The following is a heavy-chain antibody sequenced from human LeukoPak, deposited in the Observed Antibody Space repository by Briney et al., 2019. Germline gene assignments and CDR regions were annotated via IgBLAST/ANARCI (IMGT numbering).Heavy chain of an antibody. CDR1: GFTFTGHT. Sequence: GGSLRLSCVASGFTFTGHTMHWVRQAPGKGLEYVSAITSNGGSTYYANSVKGRFTISRDNSKNTLYLQMGSLRVEDMAVYYCARAPRRQQLVPGYFDYWGQGTLVTVSS. CDR2: ITSNGGST. V-gene: IGHV3-64*01. J-gene: IGHJ4*02. D-gene: IGHD6-13*01. CDR3: ARAPRRQQLVPGYFDY.